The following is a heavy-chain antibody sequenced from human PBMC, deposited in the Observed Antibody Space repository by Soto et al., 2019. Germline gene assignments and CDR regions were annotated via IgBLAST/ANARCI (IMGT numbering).Heavy chain of an antibody. CDR1: GGSISSGGYY. D-gene: IGHD3-10*01. Sequence: SETLSLTCTVSGGSISSGGYYWSWIRQHPGKGLEWIGYIYYSGSTYYNPSLKSRVTISVDTSTHQFSLKLSSVTAADPAGDHCAAYYCSGRYLESDYWGQGALVTVSS. V-gene: IGHV4-31*03. J-gene: IGHJ4*02. CDR2: IYYSGST. CDR3: AAYYCSGRYLESDY.